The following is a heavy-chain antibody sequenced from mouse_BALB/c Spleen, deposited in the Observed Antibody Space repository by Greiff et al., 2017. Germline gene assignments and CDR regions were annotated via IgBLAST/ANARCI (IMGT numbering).Heavy chain of an antibody. Sequence: EVKLMESGGDLVKPGGSLKLSCAASGFTFSSYGMSWVRQTPDKRLEWVATISSGGSYTYYPDSVKGRFTISRDNAKNTLYLQMSSLKSEDTAMYYCARRETTVPFAYWGQGTLVTVAA. J-gene: IGHJ3*01. CDR1: GFTFSSYG. D-gene: IGHD1-1*01. CDR3: ARRETTVPFAY. V-gene: IGHV5-6*02. CDR2: ISSGGSYT.